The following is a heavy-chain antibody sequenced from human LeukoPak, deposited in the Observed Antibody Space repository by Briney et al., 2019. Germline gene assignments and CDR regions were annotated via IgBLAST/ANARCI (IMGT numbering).Heavy chain of an antibody. D-gene: IGHD4-17*01. CDR1: GFTFSGSA. V-gene: IGHV3-73*01. CDR3: TSPLDYGDSRGYYYYMDV. J-gene: IGHJ6*03. Sequence: PGGSLRLSCAASGFTFSGSAMHWVRQASGKGLEWLGRIRSKANSYATAYAASVKGRFTITRDDSKNTAYLQMNSLKTEDTAVYYCTSPLDYGDSRGYYYYMDVWGKGTTVTVSS. CDR2: IRSKANSYAT.